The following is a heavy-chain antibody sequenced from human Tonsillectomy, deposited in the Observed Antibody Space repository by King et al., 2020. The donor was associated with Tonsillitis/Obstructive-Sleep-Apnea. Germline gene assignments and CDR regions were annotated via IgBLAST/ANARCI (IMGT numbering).Heavy chain of an antibody. V-gene: IGHV7-4-1*02. CDR3: ARGGPITIFGVVIKDNWFDP. CDR1: GYTFTSYA. Sequence: VQLVESGSELKKPGASVKVSCKASGYTFTSYAMNWVRQAPGQGLEWMGWINTNSGNPTYAQGFIGRFVFSLDTSVSTAYLQISSLKAEDTAMYYCARGGPITIFGVVIKDNWFDPWGQGTLVTVSS. D-gene: IGHD3-3*01. CDR2: INTNSGNP. J-gene: IGHJ5*02.